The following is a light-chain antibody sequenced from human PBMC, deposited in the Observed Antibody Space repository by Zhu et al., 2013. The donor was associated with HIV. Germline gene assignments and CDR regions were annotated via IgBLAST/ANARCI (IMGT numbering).Light chain of an antibody. V-gene: IGKV1-5*01. J-gene: IGKJ3*01. Sequence: DIQMTQSPSTLSASLGDTVTITCRASENINSWLAWYQQKPGKAPKILINEASSLESGVPLRFSGSGSGTEFTLTINNLQPDDFATYYCQHVNENAAFGPGTKVDV. CDR3: QHVNENAA. CDR2: EAS. CDR1: ENINSW.